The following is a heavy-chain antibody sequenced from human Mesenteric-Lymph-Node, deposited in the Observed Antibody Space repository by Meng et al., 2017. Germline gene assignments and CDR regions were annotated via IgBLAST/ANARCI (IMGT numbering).Heavy chain of an antibody. CDR3: ARDRTTGRYFDY. D-gene: IGHD4-11*01. CDR2: IYHSGST. J-gene: IGHJ4*02. V-gene: IGHV4-4*02. Sequence: VQVQGSGPGRVKPSRTLYLTCAVSGGSISSSNWWSWVRQPPGKGLEWIGEIYHSGSTNYNPSLKSRVTISVDTSKNQFSLKLSSVTAADTAVYYCARDRTTGRYFDYWGQGTLVTVSS. CDR1: GGSISSSNW.